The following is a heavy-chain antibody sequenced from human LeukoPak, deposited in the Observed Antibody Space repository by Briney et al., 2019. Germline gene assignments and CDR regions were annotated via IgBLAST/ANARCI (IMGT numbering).Heavy chain of an antibody. CDR1: GITFSNYA. CDR2: ISGSAHKI. D-gene: IGHD5-18*01. Sequence: GSLRLSCVASGITFSNYAVSWVRQAPEKGLDWVSVISGSAHKIRYADSAKGRFTISRANSENIVYLQMNNLRVEDTAVYYYAGRPTGYSSGYIHWGQGTLVTVSS. CDR3: AGRPTGYSSGYIH. V-gene: IGHV3-23*01. J-gene: IGHJ4*02.